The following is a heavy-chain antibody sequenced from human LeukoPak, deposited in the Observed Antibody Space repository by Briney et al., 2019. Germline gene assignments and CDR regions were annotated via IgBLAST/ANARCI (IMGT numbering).Heavy chain of an antibody. Sequence: GASVKVSCKASGYTFSSHGINWVRQAAGQGFEWMGWMHPNSGDTGYAHNLQGRITITRDSSTATVFMELSSLRSEDTAMYYCARGRLNGNVDFWGQGTLVTVSS. CDR2: MHPNSGDT. V-gene: IGHV1-8*03. CDR1: GYTFSSHG. CDR3: ARGRLNGNVDF. D-gene: IGHD1-20*01. J-gene: IGHJ4*02.